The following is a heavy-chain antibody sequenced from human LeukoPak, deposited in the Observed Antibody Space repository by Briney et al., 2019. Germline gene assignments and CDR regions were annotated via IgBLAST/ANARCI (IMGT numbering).Heavy chain of an antibody. Sequence: SVKVSCKASGGTFSSYAISWVRQAPGQGLEWMGGIIPIFGTANYAQKFQGRVAITADESTSTAYMELSSLRSEDTAVYYCASLGYSYGPTLYGMDVWGKGTTVTVSS. D-gene: IGHD5-18*01. CDR1: GGTFSSYA. CDR3: ASLGYSYGPTLYGMDV. CDR2: IIPIFGTA. V-gene: IGHV1-69*13. J-gene: IGHJ6*04.